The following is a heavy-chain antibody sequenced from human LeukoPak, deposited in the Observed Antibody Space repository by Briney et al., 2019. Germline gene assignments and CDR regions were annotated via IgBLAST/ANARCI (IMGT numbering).Heavy chain of an antibody. J-gene: IGHJ4*02. CDR3: ARVVVVTATIDY. D-gene: IGHD2-21*02. CDR1: GGSISSYY. Sequence: SETLSLTCTVSGGSISSYYWSWIRQPPGKGLEWIGYIYYSGGTDYNPSLKSRVTISVDTSKNQFSLTLSSVTAADTAVYYCARVVVVTATIDYWGQGTLVTVSS. V-gene: IGHV4-59*12. CDR2: IYYSGGT.